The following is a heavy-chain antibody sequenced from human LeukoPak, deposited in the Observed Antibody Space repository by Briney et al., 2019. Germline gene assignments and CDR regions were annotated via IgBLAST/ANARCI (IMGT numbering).Heavy chain of an antibody. D-gene: IGHD7-27*01. V-gene: IGHV4-59*11. CDR1: GGSISSHY. J-gene: IGHJ4*02. CDR2: IYYSGST. Sequence: SETLSLTCTVSGGSISSHYWSWIRQPPGKGLEWIGYIYYSGSTNYNPSLKSRVTISVDTSKNQFSLKLSSVTAADTAVYYCARGPELGIVFDYWGQGTLVTVSS. CDR3: ARGPELGIVFDY.